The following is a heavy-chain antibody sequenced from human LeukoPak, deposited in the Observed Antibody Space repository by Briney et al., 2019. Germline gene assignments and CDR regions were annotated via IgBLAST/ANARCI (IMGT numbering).Heavy chain of an antibody. J-gene: IGHJ6*02. Sequence: SETLSLTCTVSGGSIGSYYWSWIRQPPGKGLEWIGYIYYSGSTNYNPSLKSRVTISVDTSKNQFSLKLSSVTAADTAVYYCARHSSGVVAATPYYYYGMDVWGQGTLVTVSS. D-gene: IGHD2-15*01. CDR1: GGSIGSYY. CDR2: IYYSGST. V-gene: IGHV4-59*08. CDR3: ARHSSGVVAATPYYYYGMDV.